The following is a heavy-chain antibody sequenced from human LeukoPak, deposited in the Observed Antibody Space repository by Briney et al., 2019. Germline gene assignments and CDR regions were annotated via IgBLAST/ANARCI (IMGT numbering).Heavy chain of an antibody. CDR3: ARVESFLGYSSLGAFDI. CDR1: GYTITSYD. J-gene: IGHJ3*02. D-gene: IGHD6-13*01. V-gene: IGHV1-8*01. CDR2: MNPDSGNT. Sequence: ASVKVSCKASGYTITSYDINWVRQATGQGLEWMGWMNPDSGNTGYAQKFQGRVTMTRNTSISTAYMELSSLRAEDTAVYYCARVESFLGYSSLGAFDIWGQGTMVTVSS.